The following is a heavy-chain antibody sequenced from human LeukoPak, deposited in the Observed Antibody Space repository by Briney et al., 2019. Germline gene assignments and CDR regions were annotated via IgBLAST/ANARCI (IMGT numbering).Heavy chain of an antibody. Sequence: GGSLRLSCAASGFTFSSYSMNWVRQAPGKGLEWVSSISSSSSYIYYADSVKGRFTISRNNAKNSLYLQMNSLRAEDTAVYYCARDRVLGFQHWGQGTLVTVSS. D-gene: IGHD6-6*01. CDR2: ISSSSSYI. J-gene: IGHJ1*01. V-gene: IGHV3-21*01. CDR1: GFTFSSYS. CDR3: ARDRVLGFQH.